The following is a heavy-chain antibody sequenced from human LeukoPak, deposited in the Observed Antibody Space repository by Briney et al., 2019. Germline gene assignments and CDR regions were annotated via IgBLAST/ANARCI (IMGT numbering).Heavy chain of an antibody. Sequence: GGSLRLSCAASGFTFSSYWMSWVRQAPGKGLEWVANIKQDGSEKYYVDSVKGRFTISRDNAKNSLYLQMNSLRAEDTAVYYCAREAAFYYYGMDAWGQGTTVTVSS. D-gene: IGHD6-13*01. J-gene: IGHJ6*02. V-gene: IGHV3-7*01. CDR3: AREAAFYYYGMDA. CDR1: GFTFSSYW. CDR2: IKQDGSEK.